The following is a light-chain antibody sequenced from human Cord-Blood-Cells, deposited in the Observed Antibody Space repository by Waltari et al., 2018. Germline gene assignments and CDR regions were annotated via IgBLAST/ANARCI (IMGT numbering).Light chain of an antibody. CDR2: GNS. CDR3: QSYDSSLSGWV. J-gene: IGLJ3*02. CDR1: RSNIGAGYD. V-gene: IGLV1-40*01. Sequence: QSVLTQPPPVSGAPGQRVTISCTGRRSNIGAGYDVHWYQQLPGTAPKPLIYGNSNRPSGVPDRFAGSKSGTSASLAITGLQAEDEADYYCQSYDSSLSGWVFGGGTKLTVL.